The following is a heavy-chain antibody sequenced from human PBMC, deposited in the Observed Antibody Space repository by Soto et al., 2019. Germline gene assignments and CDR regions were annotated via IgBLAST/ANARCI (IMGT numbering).Heavy chain of an antibody. CDR1: GFTFSSYW. CDR2: INSDGSST. J-gene: IGHJ4*02. V-gene: IGHV3-74*01. Sequence: EVQLMESGGGLVQPGGSLRLSCAASGFTFSSYWMHWVRQAPGKGLVWVSRINSDGSSTTCADSVKGRFTISRDNAKNTLYLQMNSLRAEDTAVYYCVRGEGGWETYWGQGTLVTVSS. D-gene: IGHD6-19*01. CDR3: VRGEGGWETY.